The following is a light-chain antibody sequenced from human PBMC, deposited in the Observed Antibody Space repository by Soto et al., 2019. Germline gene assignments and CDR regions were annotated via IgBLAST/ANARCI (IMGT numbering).Light chain of an antibody. CDR3: QQANSFPLT. CDR2: AAS. Sequence: ASTLSSSRRYIVMRPCRASQSISSWLDWYQQKSGKAPKLLIYAASSLQSGVPSRFSGSGSGTDFTLTISSLQPEDFATYYCQQANSFPLTFAGGTKVDIK. CDR1: QSISSW. J-gene: IGKJ4*01. V-gene: IGKV1-12*01.